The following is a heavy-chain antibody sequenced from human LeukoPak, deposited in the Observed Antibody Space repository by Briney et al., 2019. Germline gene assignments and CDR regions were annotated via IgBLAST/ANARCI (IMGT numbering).Heavy chain of an antibody. CDR1: GFTFDDYA. CDR2: ISWNSGSI. J-gene: IGHJ4*02. D-gene: IGHD2-2*01. V-gene: IGHV3-9*01. Sequence: PGGSLRLSCAASGFTFDDYAMHWVRQAPGKGLEGVSGISWNSGSIGYADSVKGRFTISRDNAKNSLYLQMNSLRAEDTALYYCAKDLRRYCSSTSCYEFDYWGQGTLVTVSS. CDR3: AKDLRRYCSSTSCYEFDY.